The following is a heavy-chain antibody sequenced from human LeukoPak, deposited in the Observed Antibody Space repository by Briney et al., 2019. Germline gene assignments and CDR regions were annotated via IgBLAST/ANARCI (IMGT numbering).Heavy chain of an antibody. D-gene: IGHD2-15*01. V-gene: IGHV1-18*01. CDR2: ISAYNGNT. CDR3: ARVSADGSDGAGPRFDY. Sequence: ASVKVSCKASGYTFTSYGISWVRQAPGQGLEWMGWISAYNGNTNYAQKLQGRVTMTTDTSTSTAYMELRSLRSDDTAVYYCARVSADGSDGAGPRFDYWGQGTLVTVSS. J-gene: IGHJ4*02. CDR1: GYTFTSYG.